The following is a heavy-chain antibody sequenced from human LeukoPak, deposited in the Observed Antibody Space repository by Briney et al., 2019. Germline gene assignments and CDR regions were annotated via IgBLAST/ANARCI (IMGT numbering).Heavy chain of an antibody. CDR2: ISSSSSII. CDR3: ARGGSSGSLDY. CDR1: GFTFSNYS. V-gene: IGHV3-48*01. J-gene: IGHJ4*02. D-gene: IGHD6-19*01. Sequence: GGSLRLSCAASGFTFSNYSMNWVRQAPGKGLEWVSYISSSSSIIYYADSVKGRFTISRDNAKNSLYLQMNSLRAEDTAVYYCARGGSSGSLDYWGQGTLVTVSS.